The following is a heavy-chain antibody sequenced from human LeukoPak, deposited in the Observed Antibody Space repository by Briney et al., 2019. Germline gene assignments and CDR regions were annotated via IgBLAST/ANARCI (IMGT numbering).Heavy chain of an antibody. CDR3: ARFGDYDILTGYYKGIDY. V-gene: IGHV3-30*19. CDR2: IWYDGSNK. D-gene: IGHD3-9*01. CDR1: GFTFSSYG. J-gene: IGHJ4*02. Sequence: GGSLRLSCAASGFTFSSYGMHWVRQAPGKGLEWVAVIWYDGSNKYYADSVKGRFTISRDNSKNTLYLQMNSLRAEDTAVYYCARFGDYDILTGYYKGIDYWGQGTLVTVSS.